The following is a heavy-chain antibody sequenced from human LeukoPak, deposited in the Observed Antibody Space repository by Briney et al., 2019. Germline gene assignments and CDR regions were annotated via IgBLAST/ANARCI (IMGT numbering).Heavy chain of an antibody. D-gene: IGHD2-2*01. Sequence: GGSLRLSCAASGFTFPNYAMSWVRQAPGKGLEWVSVMSGSGATTYYADSVKGRFTISRDNSKSTLYLQMNSLRAEDTAVYYCARHKLAYCTSSTRHFDYWGQGTLVTVSS. J-gene: IGHJ4*02. CDR1: GFTFPNYA. CDR3: ARHKLAYCTSSTRHFDY. CDR2: MSGSGATT. V-gene: IGHV3-23*01.